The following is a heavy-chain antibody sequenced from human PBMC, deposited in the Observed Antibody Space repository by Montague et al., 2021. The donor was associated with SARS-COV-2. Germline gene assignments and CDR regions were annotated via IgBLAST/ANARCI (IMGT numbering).Heavy chain of an antibody. CDR2: IYYSGST. V-gene: IGHV4-39*01. Sequence: SETLSLTCTVSGGSISSSSYYWGWIRQPPGKGLEWIGSIYYSGSTYYNPSLKSRVTISVDTSKNQFSLKLSSVTAADTAVYYCARKASRGITIFGVVTAWYYFDYWGQGTLVTVSS. J-gene: IGHJ4*02. CDR3: ARKASRGITIFGVVTAWYYFDY. D-gene: IGHD3-3*01. CDR1: GGSISSSSYY.